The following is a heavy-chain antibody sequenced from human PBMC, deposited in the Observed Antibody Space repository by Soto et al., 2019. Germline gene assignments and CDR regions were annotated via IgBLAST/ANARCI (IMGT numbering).Heavy chain of an antibody. CDR1: GYSFTSYW. Sequence: EQSRKKSCKGSGYSFTSYWNGLVRQLPGKGLEWMGIIYPGDSDTRYSPSFQGQVTISADKSISTAYLQWSSLKASDTAMYYCARPGSGDDSVAGMDVWGQGTTVTVSS. V-gene: IGHV5-51*01. D-gene: IGHD5-12*01. J-gene: IGHJ6*02. CDR2: IYPGDSDT. CDR3: ARPGSGDDSVAGMDV.